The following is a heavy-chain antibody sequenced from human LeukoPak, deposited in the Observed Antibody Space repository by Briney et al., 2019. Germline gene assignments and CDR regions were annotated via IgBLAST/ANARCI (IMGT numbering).Heavy chain of an antibody. V-gene: IGHV3-23*01. CDR1: GFTFSSYA. CDR2: ISGSGGST. Sequence: GGSLRLSCAASGFTFSSYAMSWVRQDPGKGLEWVSAISGSGGSTYYADSVKGRFTISRDNSKNTLYLQMNSLRAEDTAVYYCASVDYDFWSGVFDYWGQGTLVTVSS. J-gene: IGHJ4*02. CDR3: ASVDYDFWSGVFDY. D-gene: IGHD3-3*01.